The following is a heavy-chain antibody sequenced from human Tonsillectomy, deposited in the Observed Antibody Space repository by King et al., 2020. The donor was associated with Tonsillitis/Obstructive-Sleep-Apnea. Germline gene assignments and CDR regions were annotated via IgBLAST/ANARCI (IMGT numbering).Heavy chain of an antibody. CDR2: ISYSGST. J-gene: IGHJ6*03. D-gene: IGHD1-1*01. CDR1: GGPISSGENF. Sequence: QLKESGPGLVKPSQNLSLNCTVSGGPISSGENFWSWIRQHPGKGLEWIGYISYSGSTYYNPSLKSRVTISADTSKNQFSLQLRSVTVADTAVYFCARTTPPYYYYHMDVWGQGTTVTVSS. CDR3: ARTTPPYYYYHMDV. V-gene: IGHV4-31*03.